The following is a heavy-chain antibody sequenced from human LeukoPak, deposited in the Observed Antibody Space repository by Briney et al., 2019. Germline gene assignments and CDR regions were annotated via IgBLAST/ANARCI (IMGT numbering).Heavy chain of an antibody. CDR1: DSSITSDFY. D-gene: IGHD6-13*01. J-gene: IGHJ4*02. CDR3: ATRGGGRGIAAAGDFDY. Sequence: SETLSLTCTVSDSSITSDFYWGWLRQPPGKGLEWIGSFYNSGKTYYKPSLESRVTISMDTSKKQFSLKVSSVSAADTAVYYCATRGGGRGIAAAGDFDYWGQGILVTVSS. CDR2: FYNSGKT. V-gene: IGHV4-38-2*02.